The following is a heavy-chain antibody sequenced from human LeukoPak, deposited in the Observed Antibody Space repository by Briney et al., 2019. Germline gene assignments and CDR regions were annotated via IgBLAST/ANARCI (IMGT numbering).Heavy chain of an antibody. Sequence: GESLKISCKGSGYSFTSYGISWVRQAPGQGLEWMGWISAYNGNTNYAQKLQGRVTMTTDTSTSTAYMELRSLRSDDTAVYYCARDFGSSGYYPPDYWGQGTLVTVSS. D-gene: IGHD3-22*01. CDR2: ISAYNGNT. CDR3: ARDFGSSGYYPPDY. CDR1: GYSFTSYG. J-gene: IGHJ4*02. V-gene: IGHV1-18*01.